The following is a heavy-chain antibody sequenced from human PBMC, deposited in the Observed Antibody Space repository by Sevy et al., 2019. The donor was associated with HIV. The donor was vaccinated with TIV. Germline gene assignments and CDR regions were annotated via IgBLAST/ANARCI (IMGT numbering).Heavy chain of an antibody. CDR3: ARDVRGEGIRPGDLDY. Sequence: GGSLRLSCAASGFTFSHYGMQWVRQAPGTGLEWVALIWNDGSNKYYADSVKGRFTTSRDNSSNTLFLQMNSLRAEDTAVYYCARDVRGEGIRPGDLDYWGQRTLVTVSS. CDR1: GFTFSHYG. V-gene: IGHV3-33*01. J-gene: IGHJ4*02. CDR2: IWNDGSNK. D-gene: IGHD3-10*01.